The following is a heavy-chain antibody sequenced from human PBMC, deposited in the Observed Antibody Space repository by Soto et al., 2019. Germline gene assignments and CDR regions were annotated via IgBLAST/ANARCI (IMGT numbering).Heavy chain of an antibody. CDR2: ISGSGGST. J-gene: IGHJ4*02. Sequence: GSLRLSCAASGFTFSSYAMSWVRQAPGKGLEWVSAISGSGGSTYYADSVKGRFTISRDNSKNTLYLQMNSLRAEDTAVYYCAKSSRNIAVAGYYFDYWGQGTLVTVSS. CDR3: AKSSRNIAVAGYYFDY. CDR1: GFTFSSYA. D-gene: IGHD6-19*01. V-gene: IGHV3-23*01.